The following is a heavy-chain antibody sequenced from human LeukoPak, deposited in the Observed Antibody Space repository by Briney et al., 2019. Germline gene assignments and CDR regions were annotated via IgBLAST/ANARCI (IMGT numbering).Heavy chain of an antibody. CDR1: GFTFSSYA. CDR2: ISSNGGST. V-gene: IGHV3-64*01. J-gene: IGHJ4*02. D-gene: IGHD3-3*01. CDR3: ARDLTPASYDFWSGPGSFSGRSYRS. Sequence: GGSLTLSCAASGFTFSSYAMHWVRQAPGKGLEYVSAISSNGGSTYYANSVKGRFTISRDNSKNTLYLQMGSLRAEDMAVYYCARDLTPASYDFWSGPGSFSGRSYRSRGQGTLVTVSS.